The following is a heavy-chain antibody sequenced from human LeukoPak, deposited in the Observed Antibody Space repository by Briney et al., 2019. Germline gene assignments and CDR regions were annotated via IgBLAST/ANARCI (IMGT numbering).Heavy chain of an antibody. CDR2: IWYDGSNK. J-gene: IGHJ6*02. CDR1: GFTFSSYG. Sequence: QSGGSLRLSCAASGFTFSSYGIHWVRQAPGKGLGWVAVIWYDGSNKYYADSVKGRFTISRDNSKTTLYLQMNSLRAEDTAVYYCARDTEWTNTYYYYAMDVWGQGTTVTVSS. V-gene: IGHV3-33*01. D-gene: IGHD3-3*01. CDR3: ARDTEWTNTYYYYAMDV.